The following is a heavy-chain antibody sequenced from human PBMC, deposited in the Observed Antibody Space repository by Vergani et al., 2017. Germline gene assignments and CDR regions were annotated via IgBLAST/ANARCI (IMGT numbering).Heavy chain of an antibody. D-gene: IGHD3-10*01. J-gene: IGHJ5*02. Sequence: EVQLVESGGGLVQPGGSLRLSCAASGFTFSSYSMNWVRQAPGKGLEWVSYISSSSSTIYYADSVKGRFTISRDNAKNSLYLQMNSLRAEDPAVYYCARARLVLLWFGDLRFDPWGQGTLVTVSS. CDR3: ARARLVLLWFGDLRFDP. CDR1: GFTFSSYS. CDR2: ISSSSSTI. V-gene: IGHV3-48*01.